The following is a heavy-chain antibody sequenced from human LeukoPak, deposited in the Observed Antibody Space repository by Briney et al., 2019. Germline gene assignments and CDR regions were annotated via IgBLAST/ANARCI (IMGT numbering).Heavy chain of an antibody. V-gene: IGHV3-23*01. Sequence: GGSLRLACAASGFTFSSFVLNWVRQAPGKGLEWVSTISGSGGTTYYADSVKGRFTISRDNSKNTLYLQMNSLRAEDTAVYYCVLRGGATDYWGQRSLVSVSS. D-gene: IGHD3-16*01. CDR2: ISGSGGTT. J-gene: IGHJ4*02. CDR1: GFTFSSFV. CDR3: VLRGGATDY.